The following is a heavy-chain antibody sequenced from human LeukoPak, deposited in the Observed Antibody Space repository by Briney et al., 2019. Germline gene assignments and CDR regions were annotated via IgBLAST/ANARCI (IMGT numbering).Heavy chain of an antibody. Sequence: GGSLRLSCAASGFTFSSYWMHWLRQAPGKGLVWVSRINSDGSSTSYADSVKGRFTISRDNAKNTLYLQMNSLRAEDTAVYYCARDGAAYDFWSGYYVTEYNWFDPWGQGTLVTVSS. V-gene: IGHV3-74*01. CDR3: ARDGAAYDFWSGYYVTEYNWFDP. CDR2: INSDGSST. CDR1: GFTFSSYW. J-gene: IGHJ5*02. D-gene: IGHD3-3*01.